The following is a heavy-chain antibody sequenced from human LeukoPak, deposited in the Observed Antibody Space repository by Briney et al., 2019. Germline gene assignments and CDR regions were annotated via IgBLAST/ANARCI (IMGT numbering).Heavy chain of an antibody. V-gene: IGHV4-39*07. D-gene: IGHD6-19*01. Sequence: KSSETLSLTCTVSGGSISSQSYYWDWIRQPPGEGLEWIGSIYYSGSTYYNPSLKSRVTISVDRSKNQFSLKLSSVTAADTAVYYCARAGDSSGWYGGAFDYWGQGTLVTVSS. CDR3: ARAGDSSGWYGGAFDY. J-gene: IGHJ4*02. CDR2: IYYSGST. CDR1: GGSISSQSYY.